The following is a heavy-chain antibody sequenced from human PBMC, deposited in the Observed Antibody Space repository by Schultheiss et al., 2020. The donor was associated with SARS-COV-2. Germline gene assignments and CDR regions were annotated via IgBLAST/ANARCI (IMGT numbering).Heavy chain of an antibody. J-gene: IGHJ6*02. Sequence: SETLSLTCAVYGGSFSGYYWTWIRQSPGKGLEWIGYIYYSGSTNYNPSLKSRVTISVDTSKNQFSLKLSSVTAADTAVYYCARVSMVRGVSGYYYYGMDVWGQGTTVTVSS. D-gene: IGHD3-10*01. CDR2: IYYSGST. CDR1: GGSFSGYY. V-gene: IGHV4-59*01. CDR3: ARVSMVRGVSGYYYYGMDV.